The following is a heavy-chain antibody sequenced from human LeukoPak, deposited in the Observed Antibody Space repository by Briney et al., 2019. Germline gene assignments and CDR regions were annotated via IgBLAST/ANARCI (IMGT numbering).Heavy chain of an antibody. CDR2: VSHTGGT. V-gene: IGHV4-59*08. Sequence: SETLSLTCTVSGGSISSHYWSWIRQPPGKGVEWLGYVSHTGGTNYNPSLKSRLTTSADTSKNQFFLKLTSVTAADTAVYYCARTFYGGPWAGFYLDYWGQGALVTVSP. J-gene: IGHJ4*02. D-gene: IGHD4-23*01. CDR1: GGSISSHY. CDR3: ARTFYGGPWAGFYLDY.